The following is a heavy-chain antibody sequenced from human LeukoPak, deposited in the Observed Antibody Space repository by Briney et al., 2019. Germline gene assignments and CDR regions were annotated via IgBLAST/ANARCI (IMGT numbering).Heavy chain of an antibody. CDR2: IYSGGST. J-gene: IGHJ4*02. V-gene: IGHV3-53*01. Sequence: PGGSLRFSCAASGFTVSSNYMSWVRQAPGKGLEWVSVIYSGGSTYYADSVKGRFTISRDDSKNTLYLQMNSLRAEDTAVYYCARDLSSGGWDYWGQGTLVTVSS. CDR1: GFTVSSNY. D-gene: IGHD6-19*01. CDR3: ARDLSSGGWDY.